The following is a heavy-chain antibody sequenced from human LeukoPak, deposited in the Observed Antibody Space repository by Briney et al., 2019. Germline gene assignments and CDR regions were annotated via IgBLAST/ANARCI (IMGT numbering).Heavy chain of an antibody. D-gene: IGHD1-26*01. CDR3: AREKRRGELPDY. J-gene: IGHJ4*02. V-gene: IGHV3-7*01. Sequence: HGRSLRLSCAVSGFTFSSYAMHWVRQAPGKGLEWVANIKQDGSEKYYVDSVKGRFTISRDNAKNSLYLQMNSLRAEDTAVYYCAREKRRGELPDYWGQGTLVTVSS. CDR1: GFTFSSYA. CDR2: IKQDGSEK.